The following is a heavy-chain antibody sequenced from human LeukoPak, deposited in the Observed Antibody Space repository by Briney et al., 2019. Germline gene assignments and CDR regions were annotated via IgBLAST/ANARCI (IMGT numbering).Heavy chain of an antibody. CDR1: GFSFTSYA. V-gene: IGHV3-30*02. D-gene: IGHD3-16*01. CDR2: IRDDGNNI. CDR3: AKEGAPLGGRPDY. Sequence: PGGSLRLSCAASGFSFTSYAMHWVRQAPGKGLEWVAFIRDDGNNINYADSVKDRFTISRDNSKNTLYLQMNSLRVEDTAVYYCAKEGAPLGGRPDYWGQGTLVTVSS. J-gene: IGHJ4*02.